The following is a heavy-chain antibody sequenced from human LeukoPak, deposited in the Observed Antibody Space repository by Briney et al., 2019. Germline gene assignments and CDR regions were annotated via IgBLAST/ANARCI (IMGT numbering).Heavy chain of an antibody. V-gene: IGHV1-46*01. Sequence: ASVKVSCKASGYTFTTYYMHWVRPAPGQGLEWMGIINPSGGSTSYAQKFQDRVTMTRDTSTSTVYMELSSLRSEDTAVYYCARDRFDYGDFDFDYWGQGTLVTVSS. CDR1: GYTFTTYY. D-gene: IGHD4-17*01. CDR2: INPSGGST. J-gene: IGHJ4*02. CDR3: ARDRFDYGDFDFDY.